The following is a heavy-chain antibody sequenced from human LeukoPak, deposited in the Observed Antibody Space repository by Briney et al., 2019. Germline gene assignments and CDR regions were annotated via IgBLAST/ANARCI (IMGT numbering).Heavy chain of an antibody. Sequence: GGSLRLSCAASGFTFSSYAMHWVRQAPGKGLEWVAVISYDESNKYYADSVKGRFTISRGNSKNTLYLQMNSLRAEDTAVYYCARVGRAVGGAFDIWGQGTMVTVSS. V-gene: IGHV3-30*04. CDR1: GFTFSSYA. CDR3: ARVGRAVGGAFDI. D-gene: IGHD3-16*01. CDR2: ISYDESNK. J-gene: IGHJ3*02.